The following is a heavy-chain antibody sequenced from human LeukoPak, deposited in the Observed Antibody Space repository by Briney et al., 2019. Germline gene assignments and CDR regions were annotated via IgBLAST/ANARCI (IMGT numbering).Heavy chain of an antibody. J-gene: IGHJ4*02. CDR2: IYYSGST. V-gene: IGHV4-39*07. CDR3: ARDQGVAYYFDY. CDR1: GGSISSSSYY. D-gene: IGHD3-10*01. Sequence: TETLSLTCTVSGGSISSSSYYWGWIRQPPGKGLEWIGSIYYSGSTYYNPSLKSRVTISVDTSKNQFSLKLSSVTAADTAVYYCARDQGVAYYFDYWGQGTLVTVSS.